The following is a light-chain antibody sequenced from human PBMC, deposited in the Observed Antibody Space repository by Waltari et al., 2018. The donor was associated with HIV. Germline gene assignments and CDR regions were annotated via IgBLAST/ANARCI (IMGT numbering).Light chain of an antibody. CDR3: EVWDETRNRVV. CDR2: YDS. CDR1: RIGPKS. V-gene: IGLV3-21*04. Sequence: YVLTQPPSVSVAQGKTATITCEGDRIGPKSGHWYQQKSGQAPQLIIYYDSDRPSGIPERFSGSNSGSAATLTISRVEDGDEADYYCEVWDETRNRVVFGGGTKLFAL. J-gene: IGLJ2*01.